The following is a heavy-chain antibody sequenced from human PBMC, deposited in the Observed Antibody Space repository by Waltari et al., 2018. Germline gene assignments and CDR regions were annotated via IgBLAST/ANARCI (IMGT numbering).Heavy chain of an antibody. J-gene: IGHJ4*02. Sequence: EVQLVQSGAEVKKPGATVKISCKASGYTFTDYYMHWLQQAPGKGLEWMGRVDPEDGETIYAEKFQGRVTITADTSTDTAYMELSSLRSEDTAVYYCATRGFWGVMVRGVIIERDYWGQGTLVTVSS. D-gene: IGHD3-10*01. V-gene: IGHV1-69-2*01. CDR3: ATRGFWGVMVRGVIIERDY. CDR1: GYTFTDYY. CDR2: VDPEDGET.